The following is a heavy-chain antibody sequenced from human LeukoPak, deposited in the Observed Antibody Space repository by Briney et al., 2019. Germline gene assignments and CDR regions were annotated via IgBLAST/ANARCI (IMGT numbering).Heavy chain of an antibody. CDR2: INHSGST. Sequence: PSETLSLTCAVYGGSFSGYYWSWIRQPPGKGLEWIGEINHSGSTNYNPSLKSRVTISVDTSKNQFSLKLSSVTAADTAVYYCASPRYNWNNGWFDPWGQGTLVTVSS. CDR3: ASPRYNWNNGWFDP. D-gene: IGHD1-1*01. CDR1: GGSFSGYY. J-gene: IGHJ5*02. V-gene: IGHV4-34*01.